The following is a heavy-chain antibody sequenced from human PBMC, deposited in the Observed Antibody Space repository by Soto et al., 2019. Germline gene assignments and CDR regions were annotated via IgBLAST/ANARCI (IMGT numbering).Heavy chain of an antibody. CDR2: IIPILGIA. CDR3: ALMDPRWGALRYWYFDL. Sequence: QVQLVQSGAEVKKPGSSVKVSCKASGGTFSSYTISWVRQAPGQGLEWMGRIIPILGIANYAQKFQGRVTITADKSTSTAYMELSSLRSEDTAVYYCALMDPRWGALRYWYFDLWGRGTLVTVSS. J-gene: IGHJ2*01. D-gene: IGHD1-26*01. V-gene: IGHV1-69*02. CDR1: GGTFSSYT.